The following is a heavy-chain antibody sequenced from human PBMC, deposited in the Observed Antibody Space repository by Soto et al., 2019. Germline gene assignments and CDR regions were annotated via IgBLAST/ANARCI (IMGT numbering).Heavy chain of an antibody. CDR2: IIPIFGTA. CDR3: ASRRKLGNGRYYYYGMDV. Sequence: QVQLVQSGAEVKKPGSSVKVSCKASGGTFSSYAISWVRQAPGQGLEWMGGIIPIFGTANYAQKLKGRVTITADESTSTAYMELSSMRSEDTAVYYCASRRKLGNGRYYYYGMDVWGQGTTVTVSS. V-gene: IGHV1-69*01. D-gene: IGHD2-8*01. J-gene: IGHJ6*02. CDR1: GGTFSSYA.